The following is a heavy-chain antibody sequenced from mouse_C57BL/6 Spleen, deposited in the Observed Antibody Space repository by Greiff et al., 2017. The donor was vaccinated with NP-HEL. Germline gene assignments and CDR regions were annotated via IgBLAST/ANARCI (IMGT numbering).Heavy chain of an antibody. CDR1: GYTFTSYW. D-gene: IGHD3-2*02. CDR2: IYPGSGST. Sequence: QVQLKQPGAELVKPGASVKMSCKASGYTFTSYWITWVKQRPGQGLEWIGDIYPGSGSTNYNEKFKSKATLTVDTSSSTAYMQLSSLTSEDSAVYYCARQTAQAHYFDYWGQGTTLTVSS. V-gene: IGHV1-55*01. CDR3: ARQTAQAHYFDY. J-gene: IGHJ2*01.